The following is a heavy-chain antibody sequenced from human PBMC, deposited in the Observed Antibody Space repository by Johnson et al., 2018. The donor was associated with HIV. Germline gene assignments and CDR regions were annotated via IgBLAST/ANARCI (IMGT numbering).Heavy chain of an antibody. Sequence: QMLLVESGGDVVQPGRSLRLSCAASGFTFRSYAMHWVRQAPGKGLEWVAAIGYDGNDKDYADSVKGRFTISRDNSNNTLFLQMNILRGEGTAVYYCAKAQRNYRGAYESWGQGTRVTVSS. CDR2: IGYDGNDK. J-gene: IGHJ3*02. V-gene: IGHV3-30*04. CDR1: GFTFRSYA. D-gene: IGHD1-7*01. CDR3: AKAQRNYRGAYES.